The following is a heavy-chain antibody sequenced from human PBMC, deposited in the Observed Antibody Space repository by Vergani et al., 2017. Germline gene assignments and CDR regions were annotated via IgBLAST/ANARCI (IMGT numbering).Heavy chain of an antibody. CDR3: ARPVSLRCSSTSCFEDYFDY. CDR2: ISAYNGNT. J-gene: IGHJ4*02. V-gene: IGHV1-18*01. D-gene: IGHD2-2*01. CDR1: GYTFTSYG. Sequence: QVQLVQSGAEVKKPGASVKVSCKASGYTFTSYGISWVRQAPGQGLEWMGWISAYNGNTNYAQKLQGRVTMTTDTSTSTDYMELRSLRSDDTAVYYCARPVSLRCSSTSCFEDYFDYWGQGTLVTVSS.